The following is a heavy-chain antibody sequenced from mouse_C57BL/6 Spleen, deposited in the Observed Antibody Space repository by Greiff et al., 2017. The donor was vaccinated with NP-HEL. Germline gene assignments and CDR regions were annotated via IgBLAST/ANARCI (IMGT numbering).Heavy chain of an antibody. D-gene: IGHD2-5*01. CDR2: IWSGGST. CDR1: GFSLTSYS. Sequence: VQLQQSGPGLVQPSQSLSITCTVSGFSLTSYSVHWVRQSPGKGLEWLGVIWSGGSTDYNAAFISRLSISKDNSKSQVFFKMNSLQADDTARYYCARKAYYSNYGAMDYWGQGTSVTVSS. V-gene: IGHV2-2*01. J-gene: IGHJ4*01. CDR3: ARKAYYSNYGAMDY.